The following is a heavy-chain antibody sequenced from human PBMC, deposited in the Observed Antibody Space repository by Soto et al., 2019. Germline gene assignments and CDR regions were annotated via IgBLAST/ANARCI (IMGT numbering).Heavy chain of an antibody. CDR2: IDAGNGNT. J-gene: IGHJ4*02. CDR3: AREFGDSPFDY. Sequence: QVQLVQSGGEVKKPGASVKVSCQASGYTFTSFAIHRVRQAPGQGLEWMGWIDAGNGNTRYSQKFQGRFTITRDTSARIAYMDLSSLTSEDTAVYYCAREFGDSPFDYWGQGTLVTVSS. CDR1: GYTFTSFA. D-gene: IGHD3-10*01. V-gene: IGHV1-3*01.